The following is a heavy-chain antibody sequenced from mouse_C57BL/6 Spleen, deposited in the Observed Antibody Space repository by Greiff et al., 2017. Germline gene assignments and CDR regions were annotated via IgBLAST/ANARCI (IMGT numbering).Heavy chain of an antibody. CDR2: ISSGGDYI. V-gene: IGHV5-9-1*02. Sequence: EVKLMESGEGLVKPGGSLKLSCAASGFTFSSYAMSWVRQTPEKRLEWVAYISSGGDYIYYADTVKGRFTISRDNARNTLYLQMSSLKSEDTAMYYCTRDRHDGSSSAWFAYWGQGTLVTVSA. CDR1: GFTFSSYA. J-gene: IGHJ3*01. CDR3: TRDRHDGSSSAWFAY. D-gene: IGHD1-1*01.